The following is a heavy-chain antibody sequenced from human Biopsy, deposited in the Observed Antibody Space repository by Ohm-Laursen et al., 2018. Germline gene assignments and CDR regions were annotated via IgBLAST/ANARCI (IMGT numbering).Heavy chain of an antibody. J-gene: IGHJ4*02. V-gene: IGHV4-59*08. CDR2: ISNSGNT. D-gene: IGHD2-15*01. Sequence: SQTLSLTCTVSGDSINSSYWSWIRQAPGKGLGWIGFISNSGNTNYSPSLKSRVTISADTSKNQFSLKLGSVTVADTAVFYCARRGSGGRSFDYWGQGSLVTVSS. CDR3: ARRGSGGRSFDY. CDR1: GDSINSSY.